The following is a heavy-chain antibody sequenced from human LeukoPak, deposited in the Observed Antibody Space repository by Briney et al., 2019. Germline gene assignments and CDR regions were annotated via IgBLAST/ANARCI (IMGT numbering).Heavy chain of an antibody. D-gene: IGHD6-13*01. CDR1: GNSISTSKSY. Sequence: SETLSLTCTVSGNSISTSKSYWGWIRQPPLTGLEWIGSIYFSGNTYYNPSLKSRVTISVDTSKNQVYLKLSTVTVADTAVYYCARGSIAGAAVRVPWGYFDYWGQGTLVTVSS. J-gene: IGHJ4*02. V-gene: IGHV4-39*07. CDR2: IYFSGNT. CDR3: ARGSIAGAAVRVPWGYFDY.